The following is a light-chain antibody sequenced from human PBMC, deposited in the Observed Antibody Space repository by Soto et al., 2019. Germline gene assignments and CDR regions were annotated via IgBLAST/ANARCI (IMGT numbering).Light chain of an antibody. J-gene: IGLJ1*01. Sequence: QSSLTQPASVSGSPGQSITISCTGTSSDVGVYNYVSWYQQHPGKAPKLMIYEVSNRPSGVSNRFSGSKSGNTASLTISGLQAEDEADYYCSSYTSSSTYVFGTDSTYVFGPGTKVTVL. CDR3: SSYTSSSTYVFGTDSTYV. CDR2: EVS. CDR1: SSDVGVYNY. V-gene: IGLV2-14*01.